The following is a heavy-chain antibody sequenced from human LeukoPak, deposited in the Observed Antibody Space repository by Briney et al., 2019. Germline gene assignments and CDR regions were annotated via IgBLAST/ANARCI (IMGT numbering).Heavy chain of an antibody. V-gene: IGHV3-23*01. D-gene: IGHD3-22*01. J-gene: IGHJ4*02. CDR1: GFTFSSYA. Sequence: PGGSLRLSCAASGFTFSSYAMSWVRQAPGKGLEWVSAISGSGGSTYYADSVKGRFTISRDNSKNTLYLQMNSLRAEDTAVYYCAKDIPPQWYYDSSGYFDYWGQGTLVTVSS. CDR2: ISGSGGST. CDR3: AKDIPPQWYYDSSGYFDY.